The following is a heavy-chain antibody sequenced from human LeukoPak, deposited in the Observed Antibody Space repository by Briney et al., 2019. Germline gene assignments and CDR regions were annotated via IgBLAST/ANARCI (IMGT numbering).Heavy chain of an antibody. J-gene: IGHJ4*02. CDR3: ARDGGGYSSWEGFDY. CDR1: GGSISSYY. Sequence: PSETLSLTCTVSGGSISSYYWSWIRQPPGKGLEWIGYIYYSGSTNYNPSLKSRVTISVDTSKNQFSLKLSSVTAADTAVYYCARDGGGYSSWEGFDYWGQGTLLTVST. D-gene: IGHD5-12*01. V-gene: IGHV4-59*01. CDR2: IYYSGST.